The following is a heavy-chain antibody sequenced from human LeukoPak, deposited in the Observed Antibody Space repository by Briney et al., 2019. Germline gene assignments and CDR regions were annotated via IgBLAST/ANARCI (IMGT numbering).Heavy chain of an antibody. Sequence: ASVKVSCKASGYTFTAYYMHWVRQAPGQGLEWMGWINPNSGGTIYAQKFQGRVTMTRDTSISTAYMELSSLRSDDTAVYYCATVSAYDYYFDCWGQGTLVTVSS. CDR2: INPNSGGT. V-gene: IGHV1-2*02. D-gene: IGHD5-12*01. J-gene: IGHJ4*02. CDR1: GYTFTAYY. CDR3: ATVSAYDYYFDC.